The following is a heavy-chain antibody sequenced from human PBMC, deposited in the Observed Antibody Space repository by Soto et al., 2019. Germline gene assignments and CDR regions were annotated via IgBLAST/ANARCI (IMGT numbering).Heavy chain of an antibody. V-gene: IGHV3-9*01. J-gene: IGHJ6*02. Sequence: EVQLVESGGGLVQPGRSLRLSCAASGFAFDQYAMHWVRQAPGKGLEWVSVLSWNSGNIGYADSVKGRFTISRDNSKNTLYLQMNSLRAEDTAVYYCAKGVVEAVAGPWKVNYYGMDVWGQGTTVTVSS. CDR2: LSWNSGNI. D-gene: IGHD6-19*01. CDR1: GFAFDQYA. CDR3: AKGVVEAVAGPWKVNYYGMDV.